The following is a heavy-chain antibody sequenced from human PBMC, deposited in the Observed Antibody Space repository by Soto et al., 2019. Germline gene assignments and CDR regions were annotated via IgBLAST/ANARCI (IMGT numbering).Heavy chain of an antibody. J-gene: IGHJ4*02. D-gene: IGHD3-10*01. Sequence: PGGSLRLSCAASGFTFSSHAMSLVRQAPGKGLEWVSAISGSGGSTYYADSVKGRFTISRDNSKNTLYLQMNSLRAEDTAVYYCARSPTYYYGSGSYYVDYWGQGTLVTVSS. CDR3: ARSPTYYYGSGSYYVDY. V-gene: IGHV3-23*01. CDR1: GFTFSSHA. CDR2: ISGSGGST.